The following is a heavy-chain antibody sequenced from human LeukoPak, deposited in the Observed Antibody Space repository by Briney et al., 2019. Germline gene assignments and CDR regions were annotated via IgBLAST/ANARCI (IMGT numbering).Heavy chain of an antibody. CDR2: MNPNSGNT. CDR3: ARGPRRIVRFDP. V-gene: IGHV1-8*01. CDR1: GYTFTSYD. D-gene: IGHD3-16*02. J-gene: IGHJ5*02. Sequence: ASVKVSCKASGYTFTSYDINWVRQATRQGLEWMGWMNPNSGNTGYAQKFQGRVTMTRNTSISTAYMELSSLRSEDTAVYYCARGPRRIVRFDPWGQGTLVTVSS.